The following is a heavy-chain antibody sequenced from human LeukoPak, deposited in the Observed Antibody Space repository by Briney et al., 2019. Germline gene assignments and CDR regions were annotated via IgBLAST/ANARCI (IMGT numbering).Heavy chain of an antibody. V-gene: IGHV5-51*01. CDR1: GYRFISYW. J-gene: IGHJ4*02. CDR2: IYPGDSDT. CDR3: ARQEYSSSQPDH. D-gene: IGHD6-6*01. Sequence: GESLKISCKTSGYRFISYWIGWVRQMPGKGLEWMGIIYPGDSDTRYSPSFQGQVTISADKSISTTYLQWSSLKASDTAMYYCARQEYSSSQPDHWGQGTLVTVSS.